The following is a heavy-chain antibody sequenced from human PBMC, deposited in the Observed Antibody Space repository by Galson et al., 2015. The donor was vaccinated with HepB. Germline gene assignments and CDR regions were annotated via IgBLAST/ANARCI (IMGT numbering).Heavy chain of an antibody. D-gene: IGHD2-2*02. J-gene: IGHJ4*02. V-gene: IGHV2-5*01. CDR3: AHRRCTSTTCYTALDS. Sequence: PALVKPTQTLTLTCTSSGFSLSTSGMGVGWVRQPPGKALEWLALIYWNDDKKYSPSLKSRLTITKDTSKNHVVLTMTNMDPVDTATYYCAHRRCTSTTCYTALDSWGQGTLVTVSS. CDR1: GFSLSTSGMG. CDR2: IYWNDDK.